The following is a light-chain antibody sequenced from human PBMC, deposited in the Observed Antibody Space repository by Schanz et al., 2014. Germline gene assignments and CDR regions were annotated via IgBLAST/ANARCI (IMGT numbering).Light chain of an antibody. CDR3: QQYYSWPPYT. CDR2: GAS. CDR1: QSVSTQ. Sequence: EIVLTQSPATLSLSPGERATLSCRASQSVSTQLAWYQQRPGQTPRLLIHGASTRATGVPVRFSGSGSATEFTLTISSLQSEDFAVYYCQQYYSWPPYTFGQGTKVEIK. J-gene: IGKJ2*01. V-gene: IGKV3-15*01.